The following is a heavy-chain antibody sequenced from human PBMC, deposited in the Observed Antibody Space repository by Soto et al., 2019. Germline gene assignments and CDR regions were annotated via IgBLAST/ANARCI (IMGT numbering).Heavy chain of an antibody. Sequence: QVQLVQSGAEVKKPGSSVKVSCKASGGTFSSYAISWVRQAPGQGLEWMGGIIPIFCTANYAQKFQGRVTITADKPTSTAYLELSSLRSEDTAVYYCAWTYCSSTSCYPSPIDYWGKGPLVTVSS. V-gene: IGHV1-69*06. J-gene: IGHJ4*02. CDR3: AWTYCSSTSCYPSPIDY. CDR1: GGTFSSYA. CDR2: IIPIFCTA. D-gene: IGHD2-2*01.